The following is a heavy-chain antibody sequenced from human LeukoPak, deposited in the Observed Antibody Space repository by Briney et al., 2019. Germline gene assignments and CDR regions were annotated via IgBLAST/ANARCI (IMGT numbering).Heavy chain of an antibody. V-gene: IGHV3-20*04. CDR2: INWNGGST. J-gene: IGHJ3*02. D-gene: IGHD5-18*01. CDR3: ARGISPKGQSLRAYSYGPRKGAFDI. CDR1: GFTFDDYG. Sequence: PGGSLRLSCAASGFTFDDYGMSWVRQAPGKGLEWVSGINWNGGSTGYADSVKGRFTISRDNAKNSLCLQMNSLRAEDTALYYCARGISPKGQSLRAYSYGPRKGAFDIWGQGTMVTVSS.